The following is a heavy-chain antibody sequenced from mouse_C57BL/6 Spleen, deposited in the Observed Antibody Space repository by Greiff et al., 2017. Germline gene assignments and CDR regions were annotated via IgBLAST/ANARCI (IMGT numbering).Heavy chain of an antibody. V-gene: IGHV1-55*01. CDR1: GYTFTSYW. CDR3: ARRRGIGAMDD. J-gene: IGHJ4*01. CDR2: IYPASGST. Sequence: QVQLQQPGAELVKPGASVKMSCKASGYTFTSYWITWVKQRPVQGLEWIGDIYPASGSTNYNEKFKSKATLTVDKSSSTAYMQLSSLTSEDSAVCYWARRRGIGAMDDWGQGNSVTVSS.